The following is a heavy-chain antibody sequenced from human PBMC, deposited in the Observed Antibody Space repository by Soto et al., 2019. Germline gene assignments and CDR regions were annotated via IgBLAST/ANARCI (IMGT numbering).Heavy chain of an antibody. V-gene: IGHV3-33*06. CDR3: VKDHCSGDCSSDPYFDY. CDR1: GFSFTTYG. D-gene: IGHD2-21*02. CDR2: IWFDGSKQ. J-gene: IGHJ4*02. Sequence: QVQLVESGGGVVQPGRSLRLSCVASGFSFTTYGLHWVRQAPGKGLEWVAVIWFDGSKQYYADSVKGRFTISRDNSKNIVYLEMNSMRVEDTSVYYCVKDHCSGDCSSDPYFDYWGQGTLVTVSS.